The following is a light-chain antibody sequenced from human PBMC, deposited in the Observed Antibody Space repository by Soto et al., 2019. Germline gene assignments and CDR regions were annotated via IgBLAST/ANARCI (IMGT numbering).Light chain of an antibody. CDR2: GNS. J-gene: IGLJ2*01. CDR1: SSNIGAGYD. CDR3: QSYDSSLSEVV. Sequence: QSVLTQPPSVSGAPGQRVTISCTGSSSNIGAGYDVHWYQQLPGTAPQLLLYGNSNRPSGVPDRFSGSKSGTSASLAITGLQAEDEADYYCQSYDSSLSEVVFGGGTKLTVL. V-gene: IGLV1-40*01.